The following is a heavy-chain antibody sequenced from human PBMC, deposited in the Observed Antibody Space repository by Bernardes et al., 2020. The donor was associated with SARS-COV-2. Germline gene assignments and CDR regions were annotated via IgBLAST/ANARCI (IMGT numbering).Heavy chain of an antibody. Sequence: SETLSCTCAVYGGSFRSHYWAWIRQPPGRGLEWVGEINHSGSSTYNPSLKSRVTLSVDTSKMQFSLKLTSVNAADMAVYYCARGASFGFLSAYSFGRGGPFDPWGQGVLVTVAS. V-gene: IGHV4-34*01. J-gene: IGHJ5*02. CDR2: INHSGSS. D-gene: IGHD3-3*01. CDR1: GGSFRSHY. CDR3: ARGASFGFLSAYSFGRGGPFDP.